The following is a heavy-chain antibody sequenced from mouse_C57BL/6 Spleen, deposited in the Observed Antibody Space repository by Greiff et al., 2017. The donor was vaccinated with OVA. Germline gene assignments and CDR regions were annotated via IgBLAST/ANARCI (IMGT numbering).Heavy chain of an antibody. CDR1: GYTFTDYY. J-gene: IGHJ2*01. CDR3: ARGYYGSSLEGFDY. V-gene: IGHV1-26*01. CDR2: INPNNGGT. D-gene: IGHD1-1*01. Sequence: VQLQQSGPELVKPGASVKISCKASGYTFTDYYMNWVKQSHGKSLEWIGDINPNNGGTSYNQKFKGKATLTVDKSSSTAYMELRSLTSEDSAVYYCARGYYGSSLEGFDYWGQGTTLTVSS.